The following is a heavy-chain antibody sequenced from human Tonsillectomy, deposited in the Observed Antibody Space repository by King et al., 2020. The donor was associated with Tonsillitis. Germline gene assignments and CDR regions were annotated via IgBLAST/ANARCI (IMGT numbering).Heavy chain of an antibody. CDR3: ARDRLGAGTIFGVGREYYMDV. V-gene: IGHV4-59*01. CDR1: GGSISSYY. Sequence: QLQESGPGLVKTSETLSLTCTVSGGSISSYYWSWIRQPPGKGLEWIGYIYYSGSTNYNPSLKSRVTISVDTSKNQFSLKLSSVTAADTAVDYCARDRLGAGTIFGVGREYYMDVWGKGTTVTVSS. CDR2: IYYSGST. J-gene: IGHJ6*03. D-gene: IGHD3-3*01.